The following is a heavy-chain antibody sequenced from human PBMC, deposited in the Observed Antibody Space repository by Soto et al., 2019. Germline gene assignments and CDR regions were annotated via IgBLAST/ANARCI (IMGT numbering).Heavy chain of an antibody. CDR2: INAGNGNT. CDR3: ARWYYGSGSYRLDP. CDR1: GYTFTSYA. Sequence: QVQLVQSGAEEKKPGASVKVSCKASGYTFTSYAMHWVRQAPGQRLEWMGWINAGNGNTKYSQKFQGRVTITRDTSASAAYMELSSLRSEDTAVYYCARWYYGSGSYRLDPWGQGTLVTVSS. D-gene: IGHD3-10*01. J-gene: IGHJ5*02. V-gene: IGHV1-3*05.